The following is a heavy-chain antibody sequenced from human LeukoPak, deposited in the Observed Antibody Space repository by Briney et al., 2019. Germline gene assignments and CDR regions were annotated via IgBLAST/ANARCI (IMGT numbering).Heavy chain of an antibody. CDR1: GGTFTSYA. D-gene: IGHD1-26*01. CDR2: IIPIFGTA. V-gene: IGHV1-69*06. J-gene: IGHJ4*02. Sequence: ASVKVSCKASGGTFTSYAISWVRQAPGQGLEWMGGIIPIFGTADYAQKFQGRVTITADKSTSTAYMELSRLRSDDTAVYYCARDPVGRWSPDLDYWGQGTLVTVSS. CDR3: ARDPVGRWSPDLDY.